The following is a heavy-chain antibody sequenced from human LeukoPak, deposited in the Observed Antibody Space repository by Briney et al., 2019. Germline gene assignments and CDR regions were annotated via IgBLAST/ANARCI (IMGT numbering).Heavy chain of an antibody. CDR3: ARSSTADSSGYYPFDY. D-gene: IGHD3-22*01. CDR2: IYYSGST. J-gene: IGHJ4*02. CDR1: GGSISSYY. V-gene: IGHV4-59*01. Sequence: SETLSLTCTVSGGSISSYYWSWIRQPPGKGLEWIGYIYYSGSTNYNPSLKSRVTISVDTSKNQFSLKLSSVTAADTAVYYCARSSTADSSGYYPFDYWGQGTLVTVSS.